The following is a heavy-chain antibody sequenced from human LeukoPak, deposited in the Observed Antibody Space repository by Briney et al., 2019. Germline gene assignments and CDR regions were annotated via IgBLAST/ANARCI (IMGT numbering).Heavy chain of an antibody. D-gene: IGHD5-12*01. J-gene: IGHJ4*02. CDR1: GYTFTSHD. CDR3: ARAIVATVSDY. Sequence: ASVKVSCKASGYTFTSHDIHWVRQATGQGLEWIGFMNPDTGYTGYAQKFQGRVTMTRNTSKSIAYMDLSSLKSEDTAVYYCARAIVATVSDYWGQGTLVTVSS. CDR2: MNPDTGYT. V-gene: IGHV1-8*01.